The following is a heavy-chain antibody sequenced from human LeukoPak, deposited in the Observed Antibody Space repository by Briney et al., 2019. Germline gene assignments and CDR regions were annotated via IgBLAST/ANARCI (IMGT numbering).Heavy chain of an antibody. CDR2: TGHAGDT. CDR3: VRINGHNYFDD. CDR1: GFTFSSYA. J-gene: IGHJ4*02. Sequence: GGSLRLSCAASGFTFSSYAMSWVRQAPGKGLEWVSATGHAGDTYFSGSVKGRFTISRENAKNSLYLQMNSLRVGDTAVYYCVRINGHNYFDDWGQGTLVTVSS. V-gene: IGHV3-13*01. D-gene: IGHD2-21*01.